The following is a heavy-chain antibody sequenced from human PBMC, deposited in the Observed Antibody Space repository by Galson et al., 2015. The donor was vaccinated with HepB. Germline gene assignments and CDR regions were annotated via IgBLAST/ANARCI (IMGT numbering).Heavy chain of an antibody. V-gene: IGHV3-30*18. J-gene: IGHJ6*03. CDR3: AKDDSRTYMDV. Sequence: SLRLSCAASGFSFSSYAMHWVRQPPGKGLEWVAHILYDGETKYYGDSVRGRFTIPRDNSMLYLQMNSLRSEDTAVYFCAKDDSRTYMDVWGRGTTVIVSS. CDR1: GFSFSSYA. CDR2: ILYDGETK.